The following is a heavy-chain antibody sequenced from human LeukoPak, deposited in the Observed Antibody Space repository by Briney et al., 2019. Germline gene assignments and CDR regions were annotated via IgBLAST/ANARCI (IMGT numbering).Heavy chain of an antibody. CDR2: IYYSGST. Sequence: SETLSLTCTVSGGSISSYYWSWIRQPPGKGLEWIGYIYYSGSTNYNPSLKSRVTISVDTSKNQFSLKLSSVTAADTAVYYCAREGYYDSSGYRGHYYYGMDVWGQGTTVTVSS. V-gene: IGHV4-59*01. J-gene: IGHJ6*02. CDR3: AREGYYDSSGYRGHYYYGMDV. CDR1: GGSISSYY. D-gene: IGHD3-22*01.